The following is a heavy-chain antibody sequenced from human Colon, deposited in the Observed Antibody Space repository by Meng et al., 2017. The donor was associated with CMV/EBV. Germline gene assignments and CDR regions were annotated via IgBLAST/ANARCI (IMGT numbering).Heavy chain of an antibody. D-gene: IGHD3-22*01. J-gene: IGHJ4*02. CDR3: AREQIDYYDSSGYSSGYFDY. V-gene: IGHV4-34*01. CDR2: VTHSGST. Sequence: SETLSLTCAVYGESFSGYYWTWIRQPPGKGLQWIGEVTHSGSTNYDPSLKSRVTISVDTSKNQFSLKLSSVTAADTAVYYCAREQIDYYDSSGYSSGYFDYWGQGTLVTVSS. CDR1: GESFSGYY.